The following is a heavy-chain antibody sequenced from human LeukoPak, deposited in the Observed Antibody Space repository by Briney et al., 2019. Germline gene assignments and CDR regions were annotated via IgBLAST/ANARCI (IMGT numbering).Heavy chain of an antibody. CDR1: GFTFSSYA. CDR2: ISGSGGST. V-gene: IGHV3-23*01. D-gene: IGHD1-1*01. Sequence: GGSLRLSCAASGFTFSSYAITWVRQAPGKGLEWVSAISGSGGSTYYADSVKGRFTISRDNSKNTLYLQMNSLRAEDTAVYYCAKDPNWNGQFGYWGQGTLVTVPS. CDR3: AKDPNWNGQFGY. J-gene: IGHJ4*02.